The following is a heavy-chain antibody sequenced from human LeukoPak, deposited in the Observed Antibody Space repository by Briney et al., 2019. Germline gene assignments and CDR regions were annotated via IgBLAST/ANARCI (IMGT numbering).Heavy chain of an antibody. CDR1: GGSFSGYY. CDR2: INHSGST. CDR3: ARGPRRAYSSSSGVDY. V-gene: IGHV4-34*01. Sequence: SETLSLTCAVYGGSFSGYYWSWLRQPPGKGLEWIGEINHSGSTNYNPSLKSRVTISVDTSKNQFSLELSSVTAADTAVYYCARGPRRAYSSSSGVDYWGQGTLVTVSS. J-gene: IGHJ4*02. D-gene: IGHD6-6*01.